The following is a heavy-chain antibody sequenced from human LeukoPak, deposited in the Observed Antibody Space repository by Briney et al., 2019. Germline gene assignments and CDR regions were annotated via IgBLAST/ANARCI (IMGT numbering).Heavy chain of an antibody. D-gene: IGHD3-3*01. CDR2: INPNSGGT. V-gene: IGHV1-2*02. CDR1: GYTFTGYY. CDR3: ARSGKYYDFWSGYVGPDY. Sequence: ASVKVSCKASGYTFTGYYMHWVRQAPGQGLEWMGWINPNSGGTNYAQKFQGRVTMTRDTSISTAYMEPSRLRSDDTAVYYCARSGKYYDFWSGYVGPDYWGQGTLVTVSS. J-gene: IGHJ4*02.